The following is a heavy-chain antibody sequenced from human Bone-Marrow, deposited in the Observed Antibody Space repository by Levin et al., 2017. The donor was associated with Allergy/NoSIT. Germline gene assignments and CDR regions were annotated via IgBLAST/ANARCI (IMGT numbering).Heavy chain of an antibody. D-gene: IGHD2-15*01. J-gene: IGHJ4*02. CDR1: GFAFSSYS. Sequence: GESLKISCAASGFAFSSYSMNWVRQAPGKGLEWLSYISSSSSSTYYADSVKGRFTISRDNAKSSLYLEMNSLRDGDTAVYFCVREVSRGGSGGSCSGYWGQGTLVTVSS. CDR2: ISSSSSST. V-gene: IGHV3-48*02. CDR3: VREVSRGGSGGSCSGY.